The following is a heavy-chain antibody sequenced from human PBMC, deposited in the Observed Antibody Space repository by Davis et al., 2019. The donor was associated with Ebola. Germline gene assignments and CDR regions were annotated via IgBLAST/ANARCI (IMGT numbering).Heavy chain of an antibody. CDR1: GYSFTSYW. V-gene: IGHV5-51*01. J-gene: IGHJ6*03. Sequence: KVSCKGSGYSFTSYWIGWVRQMPGKGLEWMGIIYPGDSDTGYSPSFQGQVTISADKSISTAYLQWSSLKASDTAMYYCARGGRWYDIMTEASVMDVWGKGTTVTVSS. D-gene: IGHD3-9*01. CDR3: ARGGRWYDIMTEASVMDV. CDR2: IYPGDSDT.